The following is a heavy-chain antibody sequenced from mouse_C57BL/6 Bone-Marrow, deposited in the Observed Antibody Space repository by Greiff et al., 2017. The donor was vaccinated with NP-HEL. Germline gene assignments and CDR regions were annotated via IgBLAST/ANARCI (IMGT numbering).Heavy chain of an antibody. CDR3: AKANWEIWFAY. CDR1: GYIFTSYW. Sequence: QVQLQQPGAELVKPGASVKLSCKASGYIFTSYWMHWVKQRPGQGLEWIGMIHPNSGSTNYNEKFKSKATLTVDKSSSTAYMQLSSLTSEDSAVYYCAKANWEIWFAYWGQGTLVTVSA. CDR2: IHPNSGST. J-gene: IGHJ3*01. V-gene: IGHV1-64*01. D-gene: IGHD4-1*01.